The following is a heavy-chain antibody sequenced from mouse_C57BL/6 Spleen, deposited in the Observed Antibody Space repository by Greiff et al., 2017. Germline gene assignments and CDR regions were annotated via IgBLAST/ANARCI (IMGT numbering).Heavy chain of an antibody. D-gene: IGHD6-1*01. V-gene: IGHV3-6*01. CDR3: ARGDSLYGYFDY. Sequence: EVHLVESGPGLVKPSQSLSLTCSVTGYSITSGYYWNWIRQFPGNKLEWMGYISYDGSNNYNPSLKNRISITRDTSKNQFFLKLNSVTTEDTATYYCARGDSLYGYFDYWGQGTTLTVSS. CDR2: ISYDGSN. J-gene: IGHJ2*01. CDR1: GYSITSGYY.